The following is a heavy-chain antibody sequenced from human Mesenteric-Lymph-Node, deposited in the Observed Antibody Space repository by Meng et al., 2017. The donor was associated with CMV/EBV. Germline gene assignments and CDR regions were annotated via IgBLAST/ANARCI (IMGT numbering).Heavy chain of an antibody. CDR3: ARDRYGSNYDPIFDY. CDR2: ISHSGST. Sequence: VSGGSGSRSHWWSWGRQTPGKGLEWIGEISHSGSTNSNPSLKSRVTISEDKSKSQFSLKLSSVTAADTAMYFCARDRYGSNYDPIFDYWGPGILVTAPQ. CDR1: GGSGSRSHW. D-gene: IGHD4-11*01. V-gene: IGHV4-4*01. J-gene: IGHJ4*02.